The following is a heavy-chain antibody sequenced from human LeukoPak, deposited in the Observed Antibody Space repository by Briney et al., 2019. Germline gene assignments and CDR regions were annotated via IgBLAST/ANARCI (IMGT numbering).Heavy chain of an antibody. CDR2: ISSSSSYI. CDR1: GFTFSSYS. CDR3: ASEGIAAAGHDY. J-gene: IGHJ4*02. Sequence: PGGSLRLSCAASGFTFSSYSMNWVRQAPGKGLEWVSSISSSSSYIYYADSVKGRFTISRDNAKNSLYLQMNSLRAEDTAVYYCASEGIAAAGHDYWGQGTLVTVSS. D-gene: IGHD6-13*01. V-gene: IGHV3-21*01.